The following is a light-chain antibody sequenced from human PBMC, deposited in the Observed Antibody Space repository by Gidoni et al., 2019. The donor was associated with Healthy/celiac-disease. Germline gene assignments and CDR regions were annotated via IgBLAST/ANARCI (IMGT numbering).Light chain of an antibody. CDR3: QQYGSSLWT. CDR2: GAS. Sequence: PGTLSLSPGERATLSCRDSQSVSRSYLAWYKQKPGQAPRLRIYGASSRATGIPDRFSGSGSGTDFTITISRLETEDFAVYYCQQYGSSLWTFGQGTKVEIK. J-gene: IGKJ1*01. V-gene: IGKV3-20*01. CDR1: QSVSRSY.